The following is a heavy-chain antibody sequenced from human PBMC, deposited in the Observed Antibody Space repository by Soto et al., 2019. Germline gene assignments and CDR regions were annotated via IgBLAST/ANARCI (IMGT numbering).Heavy chain of an antibody. Sequence: ASVKVSCKASGGTFSSYAISRVRQAPGQGLEWMGGIIPIFGTANYAQKFQGRVTITADESTSTAYMELSSLRSEDTAMYYCAPVYSGSYKQDWFFDYWGQGTLVTVSS. CDR2: IIPIFGTA. V-gene: IGHV1-69*13. D-gene: IGHD1-26*01. CDR1: GGTFSSYA. J-gene: IGHJ4*02. CDR3: APVYSGSYKQDWFFDY.